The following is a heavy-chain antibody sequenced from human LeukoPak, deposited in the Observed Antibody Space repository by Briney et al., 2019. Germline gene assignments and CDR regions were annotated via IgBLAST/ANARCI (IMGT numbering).Heavy chain of an antibody. CDR3: SRPQKGDTPGNWLHR. J-gene: IGHJ5*02. CDR2: ISAYNGNT. Sequence: GASVKVSCKASGYTLTSYQISWVRQAPGQGLEGMGWISAYNGNTNYAQKLQGRVTMTTDTSTRTAYMELTSLRSDDTARYYRSRPQKGDTPGNWLHRWGQATLVTVCS. D-gene: IGHD2-2*02. CDR1: GYTLTSYQ. V-gene: IGHV1-18*01.